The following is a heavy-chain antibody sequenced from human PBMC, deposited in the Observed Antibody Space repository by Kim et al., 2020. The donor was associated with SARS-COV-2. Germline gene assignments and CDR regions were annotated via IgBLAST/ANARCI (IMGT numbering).Heavy chain of an antibody. CDR2: IKPDGSEK. V-gene: IGHV3-7*01. CDR3: ASDPPGY. Sequence: GGSLRLSCAASGFAFITYWMTWVRQAPGKGLEWVAHIKPDGSEKYYVDSVKGRFTISRDNAKNSLYLQMNSLRAEDTAVYYCASDPPGYWGQGTLVTVSS. J-gene: IGHJ4*02. CDR1: GFAFITYW.